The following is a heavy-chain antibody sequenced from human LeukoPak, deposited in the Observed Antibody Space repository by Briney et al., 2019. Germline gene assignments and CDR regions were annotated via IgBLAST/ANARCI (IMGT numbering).Heavy chain of an antibody. CDR2: IYPYNGNT. CDR3: ARDQSHNVNSDYAMDY. Sequence: ASVKVSCKASGYNFTTYGISWVRQASGQGLEWMGWIYPYNGNTDYTQKVKGRVTMTTDTSTSTAYMELRSLRSDDTAAYYCARDQSHNVNSDYAMDYWGQGTLVTVSS. CDR1: GYNFTTYG. D-gene: IGHD4/OR15-4a*01. V-gene: IGHV1-18*01. J-gene: IGHJ4*02.